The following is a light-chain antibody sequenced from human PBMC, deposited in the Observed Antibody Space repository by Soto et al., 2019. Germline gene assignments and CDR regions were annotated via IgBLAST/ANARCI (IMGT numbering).Light chain of an antibody. CDR3: QPYFTSPWT. CDR1: QSVSHNY. CDR2: CAS. J-gene: IGKJ1*01. Sequence: EIVLTQSPGTLSLSPGERATLSCRASQSVSHNYLAWYHQKPGRAPRLVIYCASSRANGIPARFSGIGSGSEFTLTYSTLEHEDFAVYYCQPYFTSPWTFGQGIMGEIK. V-gene: IGKV3-20*01.